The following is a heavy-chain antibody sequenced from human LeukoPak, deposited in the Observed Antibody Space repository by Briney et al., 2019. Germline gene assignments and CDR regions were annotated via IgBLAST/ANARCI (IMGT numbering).Heavy chain of an antibody. Sequence: GGSLRLSCAAFGFTFSSYAMSWVRQAPGKGLEWVSAISGSGGSTYYADSVKGRFTISRDNSKNTLYLQMNSLRADDTAVYYCAKESLNYYGSGSFHYWGQGTLVTVSS. V-gene: IGHV3-23*01. D-gene: IGHD3-10*01. CDR2: ISGSGGST. CDR3: AKESLNYYGSGSFHY. J-gene: IGHJ4*02. CDR1: GFTFSSYA.